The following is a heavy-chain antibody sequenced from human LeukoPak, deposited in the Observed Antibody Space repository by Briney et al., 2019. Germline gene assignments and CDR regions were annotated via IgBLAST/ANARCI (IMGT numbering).Heavy chain of an antibody. CDR1: GFTFSSYS. J-gene: IGHJ1*01. D-gene: IGHD3-22*01. CDR3: ARAPSEIGGYYPEYFRH. V-gene: IGHV3-74*01. Sequence: GGSLRLSCAASGFTFSSYSMNWVRQAPGKGLVWVSRIKSDGKTNYADSVKGRFTISRDNAKNTVSLQMNSLRAEDTGVYYCARAPSEIGGYYPEYFRHWGQGTLVTVSS. CDR2: IKSDGKT.